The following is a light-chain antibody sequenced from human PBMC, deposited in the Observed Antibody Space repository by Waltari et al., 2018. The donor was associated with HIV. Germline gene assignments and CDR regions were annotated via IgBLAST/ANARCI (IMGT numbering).Light chain of an antibody. J-gene: IGLJ2*01. CDR1: SSDIGNSNL. CDR3: SSYGGSSNWL. Sequence: QSALTQPASVSGSPGQSITISCTGTSSDIGNSNLFSWYQQHPGKAPKLIIYEGIKRPSGVSNRISGSKSANTASLTISGLQAEDEADYFCSSYGGSSNWLFGGGTKLTVL. CDR2: EGI. V-gene: IGLV2-23*01.